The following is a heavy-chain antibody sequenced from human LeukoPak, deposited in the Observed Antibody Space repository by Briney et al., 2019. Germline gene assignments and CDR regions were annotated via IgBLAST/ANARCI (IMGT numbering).Heavy chain of an antibody. J-gene: IGHJ4*02. D-gene: IGHD4-17*01. CDR1: GYTFTNYY. V-gene: IGHV1-46*01. CDR3: ARPSVTTIWSLTY. Sequence: ASVKVSCKASGYTFTNYYIHWVRQAPGQGLEWMGVINPRGGDTTYTQKSQGRVTMTRDTSTNTVYMGLSSLSSDDTAVYYCARPSVTTIWSLTYWGQGTLVTVSS. CDR2: INPRGGDT.